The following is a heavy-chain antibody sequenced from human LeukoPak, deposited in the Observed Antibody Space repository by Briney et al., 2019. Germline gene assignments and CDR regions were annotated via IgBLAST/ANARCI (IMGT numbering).Heavy chain of an antibody. Sequence: GGSLRLSCAASGFTFSSYAMSWVRQAPGKGLEWVSAISGSGGSTYYADSLKGRFTISRDNSKNTLYLQMNSLRVEDTALYYCARTLVTPGSHDAFDIWGQGTMVTVSS. J-gene: IGHJ3*02. V-gene: IGHV3-23*01. CDR3: ARTLVTPGSHDAFDI. D-gene: IGHD2-21*02. CDR2: ISGSGGST. CDR1: GFTFSSYA.